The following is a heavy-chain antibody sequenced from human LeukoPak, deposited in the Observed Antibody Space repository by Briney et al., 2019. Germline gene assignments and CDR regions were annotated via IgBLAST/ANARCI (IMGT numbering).Heavy chain of an antibody. J-gene: IGHJ4*02. Sequence: SETLSLTCAVYGGSFSGYYWSWIRQPPGKGLEWIGEINHSGSTNYNPSLKSRVTISVDTSKNQFSLKLSSVTAADTAVYYCARHVTFGGVIVRYFDYWGQGTLVTVSP. CDR3: ARHVTFGGVIVRYFDY. V-gene: IGHV4-34*01. CDR1: GGSFSGYY. CDR2: INHSGST. D-gene: IGHD3-16*02.